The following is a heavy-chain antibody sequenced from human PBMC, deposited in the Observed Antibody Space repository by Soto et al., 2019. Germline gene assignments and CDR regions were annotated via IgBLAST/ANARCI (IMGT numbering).Heavy chain of an antibody. CDR3: AHSANYDILTN. Sequence: QITLKESGPTLVKPTQTLTLTCTFSGFSLITSGVGVGWIRQPPGKALEWLALIYWDDDQRYSPSLKNRLTITKDTPKNQVVLKMTNMDPVDTATYYCAHSANYDILTNWGQGTLVTVSS. V-gene: IGHV2-5*02. CDR1: GFSLITSGVG. CDR2: IYWDDDQ. J-gene: IGHJ4*02. D-gene: IGHD3-9*01.